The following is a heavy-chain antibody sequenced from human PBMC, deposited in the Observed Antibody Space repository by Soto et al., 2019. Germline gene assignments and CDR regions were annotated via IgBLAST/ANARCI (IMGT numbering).Heavy chain of an antibody. V-gene: IGHV1-69*01. CDR2: IIPISDTT. Sequence: QVQLVQSGAEVKKPGSSVKVSCKASGGTFSSYAISWVRQAPGQGLEWMGGIIPISDTTNYAQKFQGRVTITADESTSTAYMELSSLRSEDTAVYYCASSQGSSTSLEIYYYYYGMDVWGQGTTVTVSS. J-gene: IGHJ6*02. CDR1: GGTFSSYA. D-gene: IGHD2-2*01. CDR3: ASSQGSSTSLEIYYYYYGMDV.